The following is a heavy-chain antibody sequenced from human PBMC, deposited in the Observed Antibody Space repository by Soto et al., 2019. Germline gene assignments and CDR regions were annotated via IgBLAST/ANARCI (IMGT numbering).Heavy chain of an antibody. J-gene: IGHJ3*01. V-gene: IGHV1-18*04. Sequence: ASVKVSCKASRYTFTNYGLSWVRQAPGQGLEWMGWITVYSGTTDHVQKFRGRVSMTTDTSTNTAYMELASLRSDDTAVYYCARRQRGDDVQNAFDLWGQGTMVTVSS. D-gene: IGHD2-21*02. CDR1: RYTFTNYG. CDR3: ARRQRGDDVQNAFDL. CDR2: ITVYSGTT.